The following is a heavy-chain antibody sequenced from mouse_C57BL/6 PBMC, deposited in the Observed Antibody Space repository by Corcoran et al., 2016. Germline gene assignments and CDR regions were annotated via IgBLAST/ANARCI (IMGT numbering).Heavy chain of an antibody. CDR2: INPNNGGT. Sequence: EVQLQQSGPELVKPGASVKISCKASVYTFTDYYMNWVKQSHGKSLEWIGDINPNNGGTSYNQKFKGKATLTVDKSSSTAYMELRSLTSEDSAVYYCARGYYGSPAWFAYWGQGTLVTVSA. J-gene: IGHJ3*01. CDR3: ARGYYGSPAWFAY. V-gene: IGHV1-26*01. D-gene: IGHD1-1*01. CDR1: VYTFTDYY.